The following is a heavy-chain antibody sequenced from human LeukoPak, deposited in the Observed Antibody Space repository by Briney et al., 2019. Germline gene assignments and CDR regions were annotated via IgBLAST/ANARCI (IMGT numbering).Heavy chain of an antibody. J-gene: IGHJ5*02. CDR2: ISSSSSYI. V-gene: IGHV3-21*01. D-gene: IGHD6-13*01. CDR3: ARLAAAAGFDP. CDR1: GFTFSSYS. Sequence: GGSLRLSCAASGFTFSSYSMNWVRQAPGKGLEWVSSISSSSSYIYYADSVKGRFTISRDNAKNSLYLQMNSLRAEDTAVYYCARLAAAAGFDPWGQGTLVTVSS.